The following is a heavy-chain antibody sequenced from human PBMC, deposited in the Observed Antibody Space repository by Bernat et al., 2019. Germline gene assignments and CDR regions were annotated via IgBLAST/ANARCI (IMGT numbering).Heavy chain of an antibody. Sequence: QVQLVESGGGVVQPGRSLRLSCAASGFTFSSYAMHWVRQAPGKGLEWVAVISYDGSNKYYADSVKGRFTISRDNSKNTLYLQMNSLRAEDTAVYYCASGAYCGGDCYFYAFQHCGQGTLVTVSS. J-gene: IGHJ1*01. V-gene: IGHV3-30-3*01. CDR2: ISYDGSNK. CDR3: ASGAYCGGDCYFYAFQH. CDR1: GFTFSSYA. D-gene: IGHD2-21*01.